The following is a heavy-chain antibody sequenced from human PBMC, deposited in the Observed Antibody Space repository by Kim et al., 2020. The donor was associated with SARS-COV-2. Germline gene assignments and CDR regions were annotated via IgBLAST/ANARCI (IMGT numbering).Heavy chain of an antibody. CDR1: GFTFSNAW. J-gene: IGHJ4*02. CDR3: TTVVGSPLWFGELFGLNPLLGLDY. V-gene: IGHV3-15*01. D-gene: IGHD3-10*01. Sequence: GGSLRLSCAASGFTFSNAWMSWVRQAPGKGLEWVGRIKSKTDGGTTDYAAPVKGRFTISRDDSKNTLYLQMNSLKTEDTAVYYCTTVVGSPLWFGELFGLNPLLGLDYWGQGTLVTVSS. CDR2: IKSKTDGGTT.